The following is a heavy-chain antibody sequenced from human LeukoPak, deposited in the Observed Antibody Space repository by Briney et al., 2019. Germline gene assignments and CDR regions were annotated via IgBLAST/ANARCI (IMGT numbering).Heavy chain of an antibody. V-gene: IGHV3-30*02. D-gene: IGHD5-18*01. CDR1: GVTFSSYG. CDR3: AKGYSYGIDS. CDR2: IRYDGSNK. Sequence: GGSLRLSCVASGVTFSSYGMHWVRQAPGKGLEWVAFIRYDGSNKYYVDSVKGRFTFSRDNSKSTMYLQMNSLRAEDTAVYYCAKGYSYGIDSWGQGTLVTVSS. J-gene: IGHJ4*02.